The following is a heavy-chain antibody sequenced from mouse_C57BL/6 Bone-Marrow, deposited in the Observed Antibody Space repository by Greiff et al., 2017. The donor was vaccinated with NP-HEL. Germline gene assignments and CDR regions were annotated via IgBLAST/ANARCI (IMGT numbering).Heavy chain of an antibody. CDR1: GYTFTSYW. D-gene: IGHD1-1*01. CDR3: ARWGYYGRGGFAY. CDR2: IYPGSGST. Sequence: QVQLKQPGAELVKPGASVKMSCKASGYTFTSYWITWVKQRPGQGLEWIGDIYPGSGSTNYNEKFKSKATLTVDTSSSTAYMQLSSLTSEDSAVYYCARWGYYGRGGFAYWGQGTLVTVSA. V-gene: IGHV1-55*01. J-gene: IGHJ3*01.